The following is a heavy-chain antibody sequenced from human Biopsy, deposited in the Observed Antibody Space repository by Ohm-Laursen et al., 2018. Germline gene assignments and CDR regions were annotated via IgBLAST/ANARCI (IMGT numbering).Heavy chain of an antibody. D-gene: IGHD3-3*01. CDR2: IIAVSGLV. Sequence: SVKVSCKSSGGTFSNYAISWVRQAPGEGLEWMGGIIAVSGLVNYAPKFQGRVSITVDKSTTTAYMELSNLKSEDTAVYYCATPFQYYDSWGGYPPFDHWGQGTLVTVSS. CDR1: GGTFSNYA. J-gene: IGHJ4*02. V-gene: IGHV1-69*10. CDR3: ATPFQYYDSWGGYPPFDH.